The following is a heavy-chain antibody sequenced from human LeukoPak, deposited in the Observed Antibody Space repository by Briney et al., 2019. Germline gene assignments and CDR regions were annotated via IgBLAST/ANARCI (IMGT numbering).Heavy chain of an antibody. CDR1: GYTLTELS. J-gene: IGHJ4*02. D-gene: IGHD5-24*01. V-gene: IGHV1-24*01. CDR3: ATAIVEMATIYGFDY. CDR2: FDPEDGET. Sequence: ASVKVSCTVSGYTLTELSMHWVRQAPGKGLEWMGGFDPEDGETIYAQKFQGRVTMTEDTSTDTAYMELSSLRSEDTAVYYCATAIVEMATIYGFDYWGQRTLVTVSS.